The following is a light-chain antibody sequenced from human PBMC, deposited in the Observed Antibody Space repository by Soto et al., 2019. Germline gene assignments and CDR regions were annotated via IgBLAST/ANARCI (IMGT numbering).Light chain of an antibody. V-gene: IGLV1-51*01. CDR3: GTWDSRLTAVI. J-gene: IGLJ2*01. Sequence: QSVSTQPPSVSAAPGQKVTISCSGTDSNIGNHYVTWYQQVPGTAPKVLIYDDNKRPSGIPGRFSGSKSGTSATLAITGLQTGDEADYYCGTWDSRLTAVIFGGGTKLTVL. CDR2: DDN. CDR1: DSNIGNHY.